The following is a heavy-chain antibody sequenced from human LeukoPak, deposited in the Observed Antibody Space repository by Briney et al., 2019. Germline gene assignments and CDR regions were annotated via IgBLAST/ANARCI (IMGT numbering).Heavy chain of an antibody. J-gene: IGHJ4*02. CDR3: ARVPDGYWYYFDY. CDR2: IKQDGSEK. Sequence: GGSLRLSCAASGFTFSSYWMSWVRQAPGKGLEWVANIKQDGSEKYYVDSVKGRFTISRDNAKNSLYLQMNSLRAEDTAVYYCARVPDGYWYYFDYWGQGTLVTVSS. CDR1: GFTFSSYW. V-gene: IGHV3-7*01. D-gene: IGHD5-24*01.